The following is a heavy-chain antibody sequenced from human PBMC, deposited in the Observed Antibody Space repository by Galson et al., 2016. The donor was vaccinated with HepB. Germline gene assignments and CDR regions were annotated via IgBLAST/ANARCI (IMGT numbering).Heavy chain of an antibody. CDR2: FAPDDGET. D-gene: IGHD2-8*02. CDR3: TTQLRLVPAGF. CDR1: GYTLNEVS. J-gene: IGHJ4*02. V-gene: IGHV1-24*01. Sequence: SVKVSCKVSGYTLNEVSIHWVRQAPGRGLEWMGGFAPDDGETIYAQKFQGRVTMTEDKSTGTAYMELSSLRSGDTAVFYCTTQLRLVPAGFWGPGTLVTVSS.